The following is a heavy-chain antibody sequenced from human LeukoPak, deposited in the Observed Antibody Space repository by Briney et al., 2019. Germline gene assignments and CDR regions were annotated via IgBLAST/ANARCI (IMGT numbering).Heavy chain of an antibody. Sequence: SETLSLTCTVSGGSISSSSYYWGWIRQPPGKGLEWIGSIYYSGSAYYNPSLKSRVTISVDTSKNQFSLKLSSVTAADTAVYYCARGRYYFDYWGQGTLVTVSS. CDR1: GGSISSSSYY. CDR2: IYYSGSA. CDR3: ARGRYYFDY. V-gene: IGHV4-39*07. J-gene: IGHJ4*02.